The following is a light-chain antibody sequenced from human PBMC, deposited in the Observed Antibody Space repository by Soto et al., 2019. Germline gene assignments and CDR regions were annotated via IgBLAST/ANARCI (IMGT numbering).Light chain of an antibody. Sequence: DIHMTRSPSSLSASIGYIFSIICRASESIRIHLNWYQQKPGKAPRLLIYAASRLQSGVPSRFSGTGSGTDFTLTISSLQPEDFAIYYCQQTFGKTLVTFGQGTRLEI. J-gene: IGKJ5*01. CDR2: AAS. CDR3: QQTFGKTLVT. CDR1: ESIRIH. V-gene: IGKV1-39*01.